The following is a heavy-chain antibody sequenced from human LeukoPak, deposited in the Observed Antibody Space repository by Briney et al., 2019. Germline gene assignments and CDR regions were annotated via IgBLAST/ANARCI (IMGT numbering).Heavy chain of an antibody. CDR2: IYYSGST. J-gene: IGHJ3*02. CDR1: GGSISSSSYY. V-gene: IGHV4-39*06. D-gene: IGHD3-16*01. CDR3: ARDGQTLDAFDI. Sequence: KASETLSLTCTVSGGSISSSSYYWGWIRQPPGKGLEWIGSIYYSGSTYYNPSLKSRVTISVDTSKNQFPLKLSSVTAADTAVYYCARDGQTLDAFDIWGQGTMVTVSS.